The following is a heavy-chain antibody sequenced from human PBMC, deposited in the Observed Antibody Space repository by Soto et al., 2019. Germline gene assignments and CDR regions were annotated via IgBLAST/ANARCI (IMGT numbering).Heavy chain of an antibody. CDR1: GFTFSSYA. J-gene: IGHJ6*02. V-gene: IGHV3-30-3*01. CDR3: ARGRYARNYDFWSGYYTNYYYYGMDV. CDR2: ISYDGSNK. D-gene: IGHD3-3*01. Sequence: PGGSLRLSCAASGFTFSSYAMHWVRQAPGKGLEWVAVISYDGSNKYYADSVKGRFTISRDNSKNTLYLQMNSLRAEDTAVYYCARGRYARNYDFWSGYYTNYYYYGMDVWGQGTTVTVSS.